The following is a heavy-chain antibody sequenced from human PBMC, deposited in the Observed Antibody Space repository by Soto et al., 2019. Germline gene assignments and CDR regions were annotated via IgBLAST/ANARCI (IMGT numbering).Heavy chain of an antibody. CDR2: IYHSGST. V-gene: IGHV4-30-2*01. D-gene: IGHD2-2*01. CDR1: GSSIHRGGYS. Sequence: SETLSLTCAISGSSIHRGGYSWSWIRQPPGKGLEWIGYIYHSGSTYYTPSLKSRVTISVDRSKNQFSLKLSSVTAADTAVYYCAGVPDRWGQGTLVTVS. CDR3: AGVPDR. J-gene: IGHJ5*02.